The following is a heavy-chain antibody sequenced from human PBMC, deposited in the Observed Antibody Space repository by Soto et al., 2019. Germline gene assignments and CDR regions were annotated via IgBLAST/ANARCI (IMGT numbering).Heavy chain of an antibody. CDR1: GGSISSYY. Sequence: SLTGTVSGGSISSYYWSWIRQPPGKGLEWIGYIYYSGSTNYNPSLKSRVTISVDTSKNRFSLKLSSVTAADTAVYYCARHPGDVVGYFDYWGQGTLDTVSS. V-gene: IGHV4-59*08. D-gene: IGHD3-10*01. CDR2: IYYSGST. CDR3: ARHPGDVVGYFDY. J-gene: IGHJ4*02.